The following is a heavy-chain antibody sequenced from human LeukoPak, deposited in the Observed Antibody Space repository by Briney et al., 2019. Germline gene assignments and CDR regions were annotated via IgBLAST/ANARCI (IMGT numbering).Heavy chain of an antibody. V-gene: IGHV3-23*01. Sequence: GGSLRLSCAASGFTFSSYAMSWVRQAPGKGLEWVSAISGSGGSIYYADSVKGRFTISRDNAKNSLYLQMNSLRAEDTAVYYCARAGATDAFDIWGQGTMVTVSS. CDR3: ARAGATDAFDI. CDR2: ISGSGGSI. J-gene: IGHJ3*02. CDR1: GFTFSSYA. D-gene: IGHD1-26*01.